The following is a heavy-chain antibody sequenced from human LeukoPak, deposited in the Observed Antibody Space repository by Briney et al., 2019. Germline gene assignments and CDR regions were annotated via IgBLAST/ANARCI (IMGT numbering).Heavy chain of an antibody. CDR2: ISSSDSTI. CDR3: ATARITIFGVVIDY. CDR1: GFTFSDYY. V-gene: IGHV3-11*04. D-gene: IGHD3-3*01. J-gene: IGHJ4*02. Sequence: GGSLRLSCAASGFTFSDYYMSWIRQAPGKGLEWVSYISSSDSTIYSADSVKGRFTISRDNAKNSLYLQMNSLRAEDTAVYYCATARITIFGVVIDYWGQGTLVTVSS.